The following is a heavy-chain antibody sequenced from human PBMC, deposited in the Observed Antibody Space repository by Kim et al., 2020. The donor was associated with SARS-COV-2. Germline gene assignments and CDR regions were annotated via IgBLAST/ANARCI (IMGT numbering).Heavy chain of an antibody. V-gene: IGHV3-21*01. Sequence: GGSLRLSCAASGFTFSSYSMNWVRQAPGKGLEWVSSISSSSSYIYYADSVKGRFTISRDNAKNSLYLQMNSLRAEDTAVYYCAREGIAAADYYFDYWGQGTLVTVSS. J-gene: IGHJ4*02. CDR1: GFTFSSYS. CDR2: ISSSSSYI. CDR3: AREGIAAADYYFDY. D-gene: IGHD6-13*01.